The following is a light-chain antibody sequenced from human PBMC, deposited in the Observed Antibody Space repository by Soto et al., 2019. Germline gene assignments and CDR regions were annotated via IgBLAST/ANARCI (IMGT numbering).Light chain of an antibody. Sequence: QSALTQPASVSGSPGQSITISCTGTSSDVGGYTYVSWYQQHPGKAPKLMIYDVSHRPSGVSNRVSGSKSGNTASLTISGLQAEDEADYYCSSYTSSSTVVFGGGTKLIVL. CDR1: SSDVGGYTY. J-gene: IGLJ2*01. CDR2: DVS. CDR3: SSYTSSSTVV. V-gene: IGLV2-14*01.